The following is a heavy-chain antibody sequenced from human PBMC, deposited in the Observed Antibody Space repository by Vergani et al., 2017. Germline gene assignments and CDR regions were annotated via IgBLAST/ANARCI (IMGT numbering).Heavy chain of an antibody. V-gene: IGHV4-38-2*01. J-gene: IGHJ4*02. Sequence: QVQLQESGPGLVKPSETLSLTCAVSGFSIDNGYYWDWIRQPPGKGLEWIGSIYRTGRTHFNPSLKSRVTISVDTSNNHFSLRLNSLTAADTAVYYCARRSGIVYDIFSGTQYFFYFWGQGTLVTVS. CDR3: ARRSGIVYDIFSGTQYFFYF. CDR1: GFSIDNGYY. CDR2: IYRTGRT. D-gene: IGHD3-9*01.